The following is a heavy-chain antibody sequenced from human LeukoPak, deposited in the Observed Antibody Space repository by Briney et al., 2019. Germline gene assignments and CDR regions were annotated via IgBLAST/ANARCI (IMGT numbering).Heavy chain of an antibody. D-gene: IGHD4-17*01. J-gene: IGHJ5*02. CDR2: ISGSGGST. CDR3: AKDAYGDYGAGVWFDP. CDR1: GFTFSSYA. V-gene: IGHV3-23*01. Sequence: GGSLRLSCAASGFTFSSYAMSWVRQAPGKGLEWVSAISGSGGSTYYADSVKGRFTISRDNSKNTLYLQMNSLRAEDTAVYYCAKDAYGDYGAGVWFDPWGQGTLVTVSS.